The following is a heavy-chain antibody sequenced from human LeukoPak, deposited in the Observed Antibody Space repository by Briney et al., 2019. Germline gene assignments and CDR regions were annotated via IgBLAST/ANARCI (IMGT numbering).Heavy chain of an antibody. V-gene: IGHV3-23*01. J-gene: IGHJ4*02. CDR3: AKDSDRGGWYPDH. Sequence: PGGSLRLSCAASGLTFSSFPMTWVRLAPGKGLEWVSTITGSGGSTYYAESVKGRFTISRDNSKNTLYLQMDSLRPEDTAVYYCAKDSDRGGWYPDHWGQGTLVTVSS. CDR1: GLTFSSFP. D-gene: IGHD6-19*01. CDR2: ITGSGGST.